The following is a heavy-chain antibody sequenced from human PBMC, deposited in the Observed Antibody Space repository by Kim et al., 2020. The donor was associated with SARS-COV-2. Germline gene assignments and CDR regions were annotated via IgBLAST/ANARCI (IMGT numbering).Heavy chain of an antibody. CDR3: ARLAVKVDFGGIATEPRFDP. D-gene: IGHD6-13*01. CDR1: GGSISSYY. V-gene: IGHV4-59*08. Sequence: SETLSLTCTVSGGSISSYYWSWIRQPPGKGLEWIGYIYYSGSTNYNPSLKSRVTISVDTSKNQFSLKLSSVTAADTAVYYCARLAVKVDFGGIATEPRFDPWGQGTLVTVSS. J-gene: IGHJ5*02. CDR2: IYYSGST.